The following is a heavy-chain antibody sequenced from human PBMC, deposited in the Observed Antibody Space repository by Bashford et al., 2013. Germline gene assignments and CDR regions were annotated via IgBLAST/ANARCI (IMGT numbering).Heavy chain of an antibody. V-gene: IGHV1-18*01. Sequence: ASVKVSCKTSRYTFSSYGITWVRQAPGQGLEWMGWISPYHGDTNYAQNFQGRVNLTIDKSTTTAYMELRSLRSADTAVYYCARDPGYKQDHGDYWGQGTLVTVSS. CDR3: ARDPGYKQDHGDY. CDR2: ISPYHGDT. CDR1: RYTFSSYG. J-gene: IGHJ4*02. D-gene: IGHD1-14*01.